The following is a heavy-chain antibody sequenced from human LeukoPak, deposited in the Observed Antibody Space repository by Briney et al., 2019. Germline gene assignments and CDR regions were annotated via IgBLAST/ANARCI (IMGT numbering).Heavy chain of an antibody. Sequence: ASVKLSCKASGYTFTSYGISWGRQAPGQGLEWMGWISAYNGKTNYAQKRQGRVTMTTDTSTSTAYMELRSLRSDDTAVYYCARGAGYCSGGSCYKNWFDPWGQGTLVTVSS. V-gene: IGHV1-18*01. D-gene: IGHD2-15*01. CDR3: ARGAGYCSGGSCYKNWFDP. CDR2: ISAYNGKT. J-gene: IGHJ5*02. CDR1: GYTFTSYG.